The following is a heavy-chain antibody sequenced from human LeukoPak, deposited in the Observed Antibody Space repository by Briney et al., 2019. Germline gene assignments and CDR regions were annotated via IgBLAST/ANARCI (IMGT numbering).Heavy chain of an antibody. CDR2: IYSGGST. D-gene: IGHD2-21*02. Sequence: GGSLRLSCAASGFSLSTYWMSWVRQAPGKGLEWVSVIYSGGSTYYADSVKGRFTISRDNSKNTLYLQMNSLRAEDTAVYYCARAPDYCGGDCPGAFDIWGQGTMVTVSS. J-gene: IGHJ3*02. CDR3: ARAPDYCGGDCPGAFDI. V-gene: IGHV3-53*01. CDR1: GFSLSTYW.